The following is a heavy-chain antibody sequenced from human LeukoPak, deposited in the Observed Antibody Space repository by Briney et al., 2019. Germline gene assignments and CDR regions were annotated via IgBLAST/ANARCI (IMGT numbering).Heavy chain of an antibody. Sequence: VASVKVSCKASGGTFSSYAISWVRQAPGQGLEWMGGIIPIFGTANYAQKFQGRVTITADKSTSTAYMELSSLRSEDTAVYYCARENMSTTRAYNWFDPWGQGTLVTVSS. CDR2: IIPIFGTA. D-gene: IGHD5/OR15-5a*01. CDR1: GGTFSSYA. CDR3: ARENMSTTRAYNWFDP. J-gene: IGHJ5*02. V-gene: IGHV1-69*06.